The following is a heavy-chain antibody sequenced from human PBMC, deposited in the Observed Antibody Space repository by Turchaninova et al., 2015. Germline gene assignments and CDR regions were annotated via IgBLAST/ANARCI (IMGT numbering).Heavy chain of an antibody. D-gene: IGHD3-22*01. J-gene: IGHJ4*01. V-gene: IGHV4-59*01. CDR2: IYYSGST. Sequence: QVQLQESGPGLVRPSETLSPTCPVSGGSIRSYYWRWIRQPPGKGLEWIGYIYYSGSTNYNPSLESRVTMSADTSKDQFSLRLSSVTAADTAVYYCARLTYDSSGYLFDFWGHGTLVTVSS. CDR1: GGSIRSYY. CDR3: ARLTYDSSGYLFDF.